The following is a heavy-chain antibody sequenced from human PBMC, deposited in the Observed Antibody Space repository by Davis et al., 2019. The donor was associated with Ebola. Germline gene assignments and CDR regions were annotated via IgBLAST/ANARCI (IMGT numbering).Heavy chain of an antibody. Sequence: ASVKVSCKASGYTFTGYYMHWVRQAPGQGLEWMGRINPNSGGTNYAQKFQGRVTMTRDTSISTAYMELSSLRSEDTAVYYCARGGRFLEPGCFDYWGQGTLVTVSS. D-gene: IGHD3-3*01. CDR2: INPNSGGT. CDR1: GYTFTGYY. V-gene: IGHV1-2*06. J-gene: IGHJ4*02. CDR3: ARGGRFLEPGCFDY.